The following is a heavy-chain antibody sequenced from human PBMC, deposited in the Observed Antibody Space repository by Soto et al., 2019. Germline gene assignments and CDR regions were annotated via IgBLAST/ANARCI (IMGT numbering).Heavy chain of an antibody. Sequence: EVQLVESGGGLVRPGGSLRLSCAASGFTFSYYWMHWVRQAPGKGLVWVSRIHSDGSSTSYADFVKGRFIISRDNARNTMDLQMNSVRVEDTAVYYCARGDRGAFDLWGKGTVVTVSS. D-gene: IGHD3-10*01. CDR3: ARGDRGAFDL. CDR2: IHSDGSST. J-gene: IGHJ3*01. CDR1: GFTFSYYW. V-gene: IGHV3-74*02.